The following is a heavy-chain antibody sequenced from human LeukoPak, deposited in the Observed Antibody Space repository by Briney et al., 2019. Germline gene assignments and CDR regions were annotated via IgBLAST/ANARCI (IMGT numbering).Heavy chain of an antibody. CDR3: ARHRSSWLIDY. J-gene: IGHJ4*02. Sequence: GGSLRLSCAASGFTFNSYAMSWVRQAPWERLQWVSGISDSGGNTYYADSVRGRFTISRDNSKNTLYLQMNSLRAEDTAVYYCARHRSSWLIDYWGQATLVTVSS. D-gene: IGHD6-6*01. V-gene: IGHV3-23*01. CDR2: ISDSGGNT. CDR1: GFTFNSYA.